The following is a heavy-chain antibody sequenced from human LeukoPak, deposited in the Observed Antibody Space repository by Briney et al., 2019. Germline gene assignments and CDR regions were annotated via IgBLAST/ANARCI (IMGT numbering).Heavy chain of an antibody. J-gene: IGHJ3*02. Sequence: PSQTLSLTCAVSGGSISSGGYSWSWIRQPPGKGLEWIGYIYHSGSTYYNPSLKSRVTISVDRSKNQFSLKLSSVTAADTTVYYCARGDAVWDAFDIWGQGTMVTVSS. CDR3: ARGDAVWDAFDI. V-gene: IGHV4-30-2*01. D-gene: IGHD3-16*01. CDR2: IYHSGST. CDR1: GGSISSGGYS.